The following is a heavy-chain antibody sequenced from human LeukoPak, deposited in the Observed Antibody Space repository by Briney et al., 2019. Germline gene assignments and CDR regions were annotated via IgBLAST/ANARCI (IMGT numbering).Heavy chain of an antibody. CDR3: AREMGVVTAHGIDV. D-gene: IGHD4-23*01. CDR1: GGSISSISSNNYH. CDR2: IYYSGST. Sequence: SETLSLTCIVSGGSISSISSNNYHWGWIRQPPGKGLEWIGSIYYSGSTYYNPSLKSRVTISVDTSKNQFSLKLSSVAAADTALYYCAREMGVVTAHGIDVWGQGTTVTVSS. V-gene: IGHV4-39*02. J-gene: IGHJ6*02.